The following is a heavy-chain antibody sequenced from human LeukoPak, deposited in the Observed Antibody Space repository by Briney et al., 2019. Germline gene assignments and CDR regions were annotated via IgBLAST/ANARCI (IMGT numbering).Heavy chain of an antibody. CDR2: IIPIFGTA. V-gene: IGHV1-69*06. Sequence: SVKVSCKASGGTFSSYAISWVRQAPGQGLEWMGGIIPIFGTANYAQKFQGRVTITADKSTSTAYIELSSLRSEDTAVYYCARGGYYDILTGSQGWFDPWGQGTLVTVSS. CDR3: ARGGYYDILTGSQGWFDP. J-gene: IGHJ5*02. D-gene: IGHD3-9*01. CDR1: GGTFSSYA.